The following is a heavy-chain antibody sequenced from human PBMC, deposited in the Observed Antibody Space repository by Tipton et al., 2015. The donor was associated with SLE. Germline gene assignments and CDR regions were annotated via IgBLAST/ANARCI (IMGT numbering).Heavy chain of an antibody. CDR2: IYHTGST. CDR3: ARAHIVVVPTATKGWFDP. V-gene: IGHV4-38-2*01. Sequence: TLSLTCAVSDYSITYGYCWGWIRQPPGKGLEWIGSIYHTGSTDYNPSLKSRVTISVDTSKNQISLELSSVTAADTAVYFCARAHIVVVPTATKGWFDPWGQGTLVTVSS. J-gene: IGHJ5*02. D-gene: IGHD2-2*01. CDR1: DYSITYGYC.